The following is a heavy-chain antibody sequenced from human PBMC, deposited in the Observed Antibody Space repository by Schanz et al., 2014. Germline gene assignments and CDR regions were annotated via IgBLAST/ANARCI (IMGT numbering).Heavy chain of an antibody. CDR1: GFSFSNYA. J-gene: IGHJ5*02. V-gene: IGHV3-23*01. D-gene: IGHD1-26*01. CDR3: AKEVGATLFHWFDP. Sequence: EEQLLESGGALVQPGGSLRLSCAASGFSFSNYALVWVRQPPGKGLEWISGISGFGTGAYYADSVKGRFSISRDNSKNTLYLQMDSLRAEDTAVYYCAKEVGATLFHWFDPWGQGTLVTVSS. CDR2: ISGFGTGA.